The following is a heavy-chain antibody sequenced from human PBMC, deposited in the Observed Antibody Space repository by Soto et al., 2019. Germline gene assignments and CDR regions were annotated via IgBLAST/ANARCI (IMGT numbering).Heavy chain of an antibody. Sequence: QVQLQESGPGLVKPSETLSLTCTVSGGSISSYYWSWIRQPPGKGLEWIGYIYYSGSTNYNPSPKSRVTISKDTSKNQFSLKLSSVTAADTAVYYCARVSGSGELYYYYGMDVWGQGTTVTVSS. CDR3: ARVSGSGELYYYYGMDV. D-gene: IGHD3-10*01. CDR1: GGSISSYY. V-gene: IGHV4-59*01. J-gene: IGHJ6*02. CDR2: IYYSGST.